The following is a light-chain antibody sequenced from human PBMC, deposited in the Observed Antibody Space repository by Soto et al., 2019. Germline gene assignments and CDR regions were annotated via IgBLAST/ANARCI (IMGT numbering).Light chain of an antibody. CDR1: QSVSSTY. V-gene: IGKV3-20*01. CDR2: GAS. Sequence: ESGLTQSPGTLSLSPGERATLSCRASQSVSSTYLIWYQQKPGQAPRLRIYGASSRATGVPDRFSGGGSGTDFTITIRRLEPEDFAVYYCQHFVNSLTWTFGQGTKVEIK. J-gene: IGKJ1*01. CDR3: QHFVNSLTWT.